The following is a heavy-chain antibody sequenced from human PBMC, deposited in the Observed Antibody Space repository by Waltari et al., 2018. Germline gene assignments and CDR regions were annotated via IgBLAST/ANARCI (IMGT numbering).Heavy chain of an antibody. V-gene: IGHV4-34*01. CDR3: ARILRGSSGRGWQSFDY. Sequence: QVQLLQWGAGLLKPSETLSLTCGVRGASFNVNYWSWIRQSPGKGLEWIAEIYHDGTANYNPGLRSRGTITVDTYTNPVSLDLTSVTAADTAVTDFARILRGSSGRGWQSFDYWGQGIPVIVS. D-gene: IGHD3-3*01. CDR2: IYHDGTA. J-gene: IGHJ4*01. CDR1: GASFNVNY.